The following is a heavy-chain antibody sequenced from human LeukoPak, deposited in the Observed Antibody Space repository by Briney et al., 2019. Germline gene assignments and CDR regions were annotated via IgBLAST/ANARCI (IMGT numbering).Heavy chain of an antibody. J-gene: IGHJ5*02. CDR3: ARDLSLRFLEWLLSRSNQGTKPAWFDP. D-gene: IGHD3-3*01. CDR1: GYTFTGYY. V-gene: IGHV1-2*02. Sequence: ASVKVSCKASGYTFTGYYMHWVRQAPGQGLEWMGWINPNSGGTNYAQKFQGRVTMTRATSISTAYMELSRLRSDDTAVYYCARDLSLRFLEWLLSRSNQGTKPAWFDPWGQGTLVTVSS. CDR2: INPNSGGT.